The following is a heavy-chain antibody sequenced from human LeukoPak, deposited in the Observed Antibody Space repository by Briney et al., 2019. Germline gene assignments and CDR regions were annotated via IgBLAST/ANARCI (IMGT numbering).Heavy chain of an antibody. CDR1: GYTFTGYY. CDR3: ARSIVVVPAAMLLGADY. V-gene: IGHV1-2*06. Sequence: ASVKVSCKASGYTFTGYYMHWVRQAPGQGLEWMGQINPNSGGTNYAQKFQGRVTMTRDTSISTAYMELSRLRSDDTAVYYCARSIVVVPAAMLLGADYWGQGTLVTVSS. CDR2: INPNSGGT. J-gene: IGHJ4*02. D-gene: IGHD2-2*01.